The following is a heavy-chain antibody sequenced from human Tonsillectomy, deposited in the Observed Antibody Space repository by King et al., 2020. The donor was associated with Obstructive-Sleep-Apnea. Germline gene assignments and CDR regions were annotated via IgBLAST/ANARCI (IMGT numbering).Heavy chain of an antibody. D-gene: IGHD6-13*01. CDR2: ITSSGSTI. V-gene: IGHV3-11*01. Sequence: QVQLVESGGGLVKPGGSLRLSCAASGFTFSDYYMSWVRQAPGKGLEWVSYITSSGSTIKYADSVKGRFTISRDNAKNSLYLQMNRLRAEDTAVYYCARVVAAATEYFDSWGQGILVTVSS. CDR1: GFTFSDYY. J-gene: IGHJ4*02. CDR3: ARVVAAATEYFDS.